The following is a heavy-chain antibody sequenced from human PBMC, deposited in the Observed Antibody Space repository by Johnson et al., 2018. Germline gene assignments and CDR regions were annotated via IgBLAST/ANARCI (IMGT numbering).Heavy chain of an antibody. CDR2: VRNLANNYAP. CDR3: TAPVDRDISGRTCIEI. Sequence: VQLQESGGGLVQPGGSLKLSCAASGFTFSGSTLHWVRQASGNGLEWVGRVRNLANNYAPVYGASVQGRFTISSDESKNTAYLHMHSVKTEDTAVESCTAPVDRDISGRTCIEIWGQGTMVSVSS. V-gene: IGHV3-73*02. CDR1: GFTFSGST. D-gene: IGHD1-26*01. J-gene: IGHJ3*02.